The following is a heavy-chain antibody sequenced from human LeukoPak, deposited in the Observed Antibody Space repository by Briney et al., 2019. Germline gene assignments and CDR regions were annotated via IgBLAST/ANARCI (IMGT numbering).Heavy chain of an antibody. CDR2: INHSGST. D-gene: IGHD4-23*01. Sequence: SETLSLTCTVSGGSISSYYWSWIRQPPGKGLEWIGEINHSGSTNYNPSLKSRVTISVDTSKNQFSLKLSSVTAADTAVYYCARGLSTMVVTRYFQHWGQGTLVTVSS. V-gene: IGHV4-34*01. J-gene: IGHJ1*01. CDR1: GGSISSYY. CDR3: ARGLSTMVVTRYFQH.